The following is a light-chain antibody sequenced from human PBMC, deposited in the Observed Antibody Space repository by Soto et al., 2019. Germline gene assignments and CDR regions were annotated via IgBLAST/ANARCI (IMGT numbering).Light chain of an antibody. CDR1: SGDVGAFDY. Sequence: QSALTQPPSASGSPGQSVTISCSGTSGDVGAFDYVSWYQKHPGKAPKLLIYINDQRPSGVPDRFSGSKSGTSASLAIRGLQPEDEADYYCAAWDDSLNALFGTGTKLTVL. CDR2: IND. CDR3: AAWDDSLNAL. V-gene: IGLV2-8*01. J-gene: IGLJ1*01.